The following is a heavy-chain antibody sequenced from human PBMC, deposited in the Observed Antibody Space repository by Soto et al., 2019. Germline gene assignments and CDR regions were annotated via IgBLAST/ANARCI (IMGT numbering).Heavy chain of an antibody. CDR3: ARVHXXXDYXWXSXXASSDY. J-gene: IGHJ4*02. D-gene: IGHD3-16*02. V-gene: IGHV1-18*01. CDR1: GYTFTSYG. CDR2: ISAYNGNT. Sequence: QVQLVQSGAAVKKPGASVKVSGKASGYTFTSYGISWVRQAPGQGLEWMGWISAYNGNTNYAQKLQGRVTMTTDTSTSTAYMELRSLRSDDTAVYYCARVHXXXDYXWXSXXASSDYWGQGTLVTVSS.